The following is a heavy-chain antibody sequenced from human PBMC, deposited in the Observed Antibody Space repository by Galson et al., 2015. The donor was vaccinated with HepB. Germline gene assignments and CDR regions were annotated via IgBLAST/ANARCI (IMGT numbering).Heavy chain of an antibody. D-gene: IGHD3-22*01. CDR2: IWYDGSNK. V-gene: IGHV3-33*01. J-gene: IGHJ4*02. CDR1: GFSFSSYG. CDR3: ARDDSSGYKTFDD. Sequence: SLRLSCAASGFSFSSYGMHWVRQAPGKGLEWVAVIWYDGSNKYYADSVKGRFTISRDNSKNTLYLQMNSLRAEDTAVYYCARDDSSGYKTFDDWGQGTLVTVSS.